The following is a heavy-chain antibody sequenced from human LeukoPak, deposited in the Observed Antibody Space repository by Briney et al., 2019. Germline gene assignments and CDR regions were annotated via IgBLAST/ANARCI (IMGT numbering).Heavy chain of an antibody. Sequence: GESLKISCKGSGYSFTSYWIGWVRQMPGKGREWMGIIYPGDSDTRYSPSFQGQVTISADKSISTAYLQWSSLKASDTAMYYCARRPHYYDSSGYWGLAFDIWGQGTMVTVSS. D-gene: IGHD3-22*01. CDR2: IYPGDSDT. CDR1: GYSFTSYW. V-gene: IGHV5-51*01. CDR3: ARRPHYYDSSGYWGLAFDI. J-gene: IGHJ3*02.